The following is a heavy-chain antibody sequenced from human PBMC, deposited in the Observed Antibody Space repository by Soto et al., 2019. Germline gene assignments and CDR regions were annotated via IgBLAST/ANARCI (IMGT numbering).Heavy chain of an antibody. CDR1: GGTFSSYA. V-gene: IGHV1-3*01. Sequence: ASVKVSCKASGGTFSSYAMHWVRQAPGQRLEWMGWINAGNGNTKYSQKFQGRVTITRDTSASTAYMELSSLRSEDTAVYYCARDEYSSGWYGWFDPWGQGTLVTVSS. CDR3: ARDEYSSGWYGWFDP. D-gene: IGHD6-19*01. J-gene: IGHJ5*02. CDR2: INAGNGNT.